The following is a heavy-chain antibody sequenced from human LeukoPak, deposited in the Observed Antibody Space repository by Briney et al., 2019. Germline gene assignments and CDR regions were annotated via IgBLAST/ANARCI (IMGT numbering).Heavy chain of an antibody. D-gene: IGHD6-19*01. V-gene: IGHV4-59*08. CDR1: GGSISSYY. J-gene: IGHJ5*02. CDR2: IYYSGST. Sequence: SETLSLTCTVPGGSISSYYWSWIRQPPGKGLEWIGYIYYSGSTNYNPSLKSRVTISVDTSKNQFSLKLSSVTAADTAVYYCASSGWYGNWFDPWGQGTLVTVPS. CDR3: ASSGWYGNWFDP.